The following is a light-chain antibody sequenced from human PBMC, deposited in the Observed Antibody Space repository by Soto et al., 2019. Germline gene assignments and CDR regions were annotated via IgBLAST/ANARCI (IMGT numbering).Light chain of an antibody. Sequence: QLVLTQSPSASPSLGASVKPTCTLSSGHSNYAIAWHQQQPEKGPRYLMKLNRDGSHSKGDGIPNRFSGSSSGAERYLTISSLQSEDEADYYCQTWGTGIVIFGGGTKLTVL. CDR2: LNRDGSH. CDR1: SGHSNYA. J-gene: IGLJ2*01. V-gene: IGLV4-69*01. CDR3: QTWGTGIVI.